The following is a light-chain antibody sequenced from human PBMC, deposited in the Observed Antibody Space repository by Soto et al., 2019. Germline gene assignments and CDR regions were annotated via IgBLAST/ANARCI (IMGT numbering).Light chain of an antibody. V-gene: IGKV3-15*01. Sequence: ELVMTQSPATLSVSPGERATLSCRASQSVGNNLAWYRQKSGQAPRRLSYAASTRATGIPARFSGSGSGTEFTLTIDSLQSDDCAVYLCQQYRTWPLTFGGGTKVEIK. CDR2: AAS. CDR3: QQYRTWPLT. CDR1: QSVGNN. J-gene: IGKJ4*01.